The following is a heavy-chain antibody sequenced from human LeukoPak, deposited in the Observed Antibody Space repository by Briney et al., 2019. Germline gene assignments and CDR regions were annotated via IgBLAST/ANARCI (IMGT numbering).Heavy chain of an antibody. CDR3: ARNTCSGGSCYSDY. CDR1: GNTFTSYG. CDR2: ISAYNGNT. D-gene: IGHD2-15*01. J-gene: IGHJ4*02. V-gene: IGHV1-18*01. Sequence: ASVKVSCKASGNTFTSYGISWVRQAPGQGLEWMGWISAYNGNTNYAQKLQGRVTMTTDTSTSTAYMELRSLRSDDTAVYYCARNTCSGGSCYSDYWGQGTLVTVSS.